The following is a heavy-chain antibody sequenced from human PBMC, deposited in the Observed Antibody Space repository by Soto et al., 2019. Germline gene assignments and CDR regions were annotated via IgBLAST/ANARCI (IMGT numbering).Heavy chain of an antibody. J-gene: IGHJ5*02. V-gene: IGHV1-46*03. CDR3: ARAPGIAAAGQNCFDP. Sequence: ASVKVACKASGYTFTSYYMYWVRKATGQGLEWMGIINPSGGSTSYAQKFQGRVTMTRDTSTSTVYMELRSLRSEDTAVYYCARAPGIAAAGQNCFDPWRQGTLVTVSS. CDR1: GYTFTSYY. CDR2: INPSGGST. D-gene: IGHD6-13*01.